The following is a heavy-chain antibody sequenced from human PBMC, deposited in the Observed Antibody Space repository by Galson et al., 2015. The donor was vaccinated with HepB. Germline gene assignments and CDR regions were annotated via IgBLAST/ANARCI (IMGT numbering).Heavy chain of an antibody. CDR1: RYSFTGYY. J-gene: IGHJ6*02. V-gene: IGHV1-2*02. D-gene: IGHD2-15*01. CDR3: ARVDCSGGSCSGGYYYYGMDV. CDR2: INPNSGGT. Sequence: SVKVSCKASRYSFTGYYMHWVRQAPGQGLEWMGWINPNSGGTNYAQKFQGRVTMTRDTSISTAYMELSRLRSDDTAVYYCARVDCSGGSCSGGYYYYGMDVWGQGTTVTVSS.